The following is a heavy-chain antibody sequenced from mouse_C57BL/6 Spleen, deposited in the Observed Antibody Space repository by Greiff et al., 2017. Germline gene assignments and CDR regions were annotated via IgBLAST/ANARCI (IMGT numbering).Heavy chain of an antibody. CDR3: ARGLFDV. J-gene: IGHJ1*03. V-gene: IGHV2-2*01. CDR2: IWSGGST. CDR1: GFSLTSYG. Sequence: VQLKQSGPGLVQPSQSLSITCTVSGFSLTSYGVHWVRQSPGKGLEWLGVIWSGGSTDYNAAFISRLSISKDNSKSQVFFKMNSLQADDTAIYYCARGLFDVWGTGTTVTVSS.